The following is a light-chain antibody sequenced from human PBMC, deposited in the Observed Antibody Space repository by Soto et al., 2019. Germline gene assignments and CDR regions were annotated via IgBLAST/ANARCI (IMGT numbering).Light chain of an antibody. J-gene: IGLJ1*01. CDR1: SSDVGGYNY. Sequence: QSALTQPASVSGTPGQSITISCTGTSSDVGGYNYVSWYQQHPGKAPKLMIYRPSGVSNRFSGSKSGNTASLTISGLQAEDEADYYCRSYTSSSTLLYVFGTGTKLTVL. V-gene: IGLV2-14*01. CDR3: RSYTSSSTLLYV.